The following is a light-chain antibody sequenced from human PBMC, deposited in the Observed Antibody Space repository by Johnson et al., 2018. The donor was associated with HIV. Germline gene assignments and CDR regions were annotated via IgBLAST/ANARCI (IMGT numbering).Light chain of an antibody. CDR2: ENN. V-gene: IGLV1-51*02. Sequence: QSVLTQSPSVSAAPGQKVTISCSGSSSNIGNNYVSWYQQLPGTAPKLLIYENNKRPSGIPDRFSGSKSGTSATLGITGLQTGDEAVYYCGTWDSSLRGVFGTGTKVTVL. J-gene: IGLJ1*01. CDR1: SSNIGNNY. CDR3: GTWDSSLRGV.